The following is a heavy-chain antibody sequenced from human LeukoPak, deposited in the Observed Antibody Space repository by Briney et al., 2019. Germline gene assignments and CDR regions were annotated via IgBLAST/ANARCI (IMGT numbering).Heavy chain of an antibody. CDR2: LYDTGST. D-gene: IGHD1-26*01. CDR1: GGSISNYH. V-gene: IGHV4-59*12. Sequence: SETLSRTCSVSGGSISNYHWSWIRQPPGKGLEWIGYLYDTGSTNYNPSLKSRVTISVDTSKSQISLKLSSVTAADTAVYFCAKEGMGSEATTADRAFDIWGQGNMVTVSS. J-gene: IGHJ3*02. CDR3: AKEGMGSEATTADRAFDI.